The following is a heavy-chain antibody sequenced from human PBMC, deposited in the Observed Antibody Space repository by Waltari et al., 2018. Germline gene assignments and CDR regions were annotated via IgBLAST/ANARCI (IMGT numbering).Heavy chain of an antibody. V-gene: IGHV3-53*01. Sequence: EVQLMESGGRLIHPGGSLRLSCSASGFAVNNYYMTWVRQPPGKGLEWVSRIDASDNLDYTTSVKGRFAISRDNSKNTVHLQMDRLTDEDTALYFCARVNRLQGYSFGYFFDLWGQGTHVTVSS. CDR2: IDASDNL. D-gene: IGHD5-18*01. J-gene: IGHJ4*02. CDR1: GFAVNNYY. CDR3: ARVNRLQGYSFGYFFDL.